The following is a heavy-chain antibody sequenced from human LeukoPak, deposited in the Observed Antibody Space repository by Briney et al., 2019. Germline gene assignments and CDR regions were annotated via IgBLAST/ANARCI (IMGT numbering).Heavy chain of an antibody. CDR2: IIPIFGTA. D-gene: IGHD5-18*01. CDR1: GDTFSSYA. Sequence: ASVKVSCKASGDTFSSYAISWVRQAPGQGLEWMGGIIPIFGTANYAQKFQGRVTITTDESTSTAYMELSSLRSEDTAVYYCARDVGYSYGYDYWGQGTLVTVSS. V-gene: IGHV1-69*05. J-gene: IGHJ4*02. CDR3: ARDVGYSYGYDY.